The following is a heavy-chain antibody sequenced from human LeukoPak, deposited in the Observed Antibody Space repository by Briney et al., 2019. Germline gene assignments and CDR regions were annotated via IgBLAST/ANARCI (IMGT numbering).Heavy chain of an antibody. Sequence: KSGGSLRLSCTVSGFTFGDYTMSWFRQAPGKGLEWVGFIRSKAYGGTTEYAASVKGRFTISRDDSKSIAYLQMNSLQSEDTAVCYCTRNMLGIAWFDPWGQGTLVTVSS. V-gene: IGHV3-49*05. CDR3: TRNMLGIAWFDP. CDR1: GFTFGDYT. D-gene: IGHD7-27*01. CDR2: IRSKAYGGTT. J-gene: IGHJ5*02.